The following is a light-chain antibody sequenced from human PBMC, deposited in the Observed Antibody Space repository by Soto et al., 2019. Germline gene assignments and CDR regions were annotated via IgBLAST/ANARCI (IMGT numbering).Light chain of an antibody. Sequence: EIVLTQSPATLSLSPGERATLSCRASQSVSSYLAWYQQKPGQAPRLLIYDASNRATGIPARFSGSGSGTDFTLTISSLGPEDFAVYYCQQRSSWPLTFGGGTKVEIK. J-gene: IGKJ4*01. CDR3: QQRSSWPLT. CDR2: DAS. CDR1: QSVSSY. V-gene: IGKV3-11*01.